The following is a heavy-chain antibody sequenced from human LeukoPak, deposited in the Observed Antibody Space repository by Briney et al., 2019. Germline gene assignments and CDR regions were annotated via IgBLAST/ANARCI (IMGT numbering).Heavy chain of an antibody. J-gene: IGHJ4*02. CDR1: GFSLIRTA. V-gene: IGHV3-23*01. CDR3: AKDGVSYDGSAHIYCFDS. D-gene: IGHD3-22*01. Sequence: PGGPLRLSCLGSGFSLIRTALTWVRQGPGTGLEFVASIIYSGGATYYADSVKGRFTISRDNSKNTLYLPMNRLSVEDTALYYCAKDGVSYDGSAHIYCFDSWGQGTLVTVSS. CDR2: IIYSGGAT.